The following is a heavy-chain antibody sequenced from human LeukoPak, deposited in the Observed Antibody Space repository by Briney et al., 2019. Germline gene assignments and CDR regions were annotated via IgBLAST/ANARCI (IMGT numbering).Heavy chain of an antibody. CDR3: AREMYYDFWSGYYPNWFDP. V-gene: IGHV1-2*02. CDR1: GYTFTGYY. Sequence: GASVKVSCKASGYTFTGYYMPWVRQAPGQGLEWMGWINTNSGGTNYQGRVTMTRDTSISTAYMELSRLRSDDTAVYYCAREMYYDFWSGYYPNWFDPWGQGTLVTVSS. D-gene: IGHD3-3*01. J-gene: IGHJ5*02. CDR2: INTNSGGT.